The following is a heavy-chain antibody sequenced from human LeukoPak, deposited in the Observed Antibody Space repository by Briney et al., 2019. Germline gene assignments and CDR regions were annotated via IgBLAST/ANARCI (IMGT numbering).Heavy chain of an antibody. J-gene: IGHJ5*02. CDR3: ARDLVRSEGNWFDP. V-gene: IGHV3-66*01. Sequence: GGSLRLSCAASGFTVSSSYMSWVRQAPGKGLEWVSVIYSGGSTYYADSVKGRFTISRDNSKNTLYLQMNSLRAEDTAVYYYARDLVRSEGNWFDPWGQGTLVTVSS. D-gene: IGHD6-6*01. CDR2: IYSGGST. CDR1: GFTVSSSY.